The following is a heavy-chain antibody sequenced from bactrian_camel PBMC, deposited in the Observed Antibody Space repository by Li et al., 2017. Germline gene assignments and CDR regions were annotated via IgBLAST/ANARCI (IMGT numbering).Heavy chain of an antibody. D-gene: IGHD7*01. CDR3: AAIDRPIRTFFPIAQY. CDR2: INSRGGAT. V-gene: IGHV3S40*01. CDR1: GFAFSNYG. Sequence: VQLVESGVGSVQSGGSLRLSCAASGFAFSNYGMSWVRQAPGKGLEWVSTINSRGGATYYADSLMGRFTISRDDAVNTTYLQMNNLKFEDTAVYYCAAIDRPIRTFFPIAQYWGQGTQVTVS. J-gene: IGHJ4*01.